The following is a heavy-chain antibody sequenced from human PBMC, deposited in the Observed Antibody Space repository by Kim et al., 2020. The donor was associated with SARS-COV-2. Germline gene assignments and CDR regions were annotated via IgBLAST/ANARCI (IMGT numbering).Heavy chain of an antibody. CDR2: SGSGGSI. V-gene: IGHV3-23*01. J-gene: IGHJ4*02. CDR3: ARRRKDGHYFDY. CDR1: GFTFRTYG. Sequence: GGSLRLSCAASGFTFRTYGMTWVRQTPGKGLEWVSTSGSGGSIYYADSVRGRFTISRDNSQNMVHLQMDSLRAEDTAIYYCARRRKDGHYFDYWGQGTLVTVSS. D-gene: IGHD2-15*01.